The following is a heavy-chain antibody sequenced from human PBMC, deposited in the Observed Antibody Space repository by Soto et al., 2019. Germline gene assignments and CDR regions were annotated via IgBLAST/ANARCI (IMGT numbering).Heavy chain of an antibody. V-gene: IGHV4-34*01. CDR1: GGSFSGYY. D-gene: IGHD2-21*02. Sequence: PSETLSLTCAVYGGSFSGYYWSWIRQPPGKGLEWIGEINHSGSTNYNPSLKSRVTISVDTSKNQFSLKLSSVTAADTAVYYCARSPRTASNYFDYWGQGTLVTVS. CDR2: INHSGST. J-gene: IGHJ4*02. CDR3: ARSPRTASNYFDY.